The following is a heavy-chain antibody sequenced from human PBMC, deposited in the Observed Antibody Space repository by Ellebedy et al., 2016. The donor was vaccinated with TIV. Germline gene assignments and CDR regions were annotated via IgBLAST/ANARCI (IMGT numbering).Heavy chain of an antibody. D-gene: IGHD3-10*01. CDR1: GFTFSSYG. V-gene: IGHV3-33*08. CDR2: IWYDGSNK. CDR3: ARDWGRVRGVI. J-gene: IGHJ4*02. Sequence: GESLKISXAASGFTFSSYGMHWVRQAPGKGLEWVAVIWYDGSNKYYADSVKGRFTISRDNSKNTLYLQMNSLRAEDTAVYYCARDWGRVRGVIWGQGTLVTVSS.